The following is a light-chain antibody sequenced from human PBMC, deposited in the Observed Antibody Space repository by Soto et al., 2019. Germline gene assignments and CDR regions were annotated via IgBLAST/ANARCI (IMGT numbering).Light chain of an antibody. J-gene: IGKJ2*01. CDR1: QSLAYIDGNTY. V-gene: IGKV2-30*01. CDR2: YVS. CDR3: MQSTHLPPDT. Sequence: EVVMTQSPLSLPVTLGQPASISCRSSQSLAYIDGNTYLTWFHQRPGQSPRRLIYYVSNRDSGVPDRFSGSGSGTDFTLKISRVEAEDAGIYYCMQSTHLPPDTFGQGTKLEIK.